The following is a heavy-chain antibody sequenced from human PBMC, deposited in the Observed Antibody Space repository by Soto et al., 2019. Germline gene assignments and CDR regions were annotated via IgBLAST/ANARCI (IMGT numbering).Heavy chain of an antibody. CDR2: IYPGDSDI. CDR1: GYSFSNYW. Sequence: ALKISCKGSGYSFSNYWIGWVRQMPGKGLEWMGIIYPGDSDIRYSPSFQGQVTFSADKSISTAYLQWSSLKASDTAMYYCARRSVAARPDGHYYYGMDVWGQGTTVTVSS. J-gene: IGHJ6*02. D-gene: IGHD6-6*01. CDR3: ARRSVAARPDGHYYYGMDV. V-gene: IGHV5-51*01.